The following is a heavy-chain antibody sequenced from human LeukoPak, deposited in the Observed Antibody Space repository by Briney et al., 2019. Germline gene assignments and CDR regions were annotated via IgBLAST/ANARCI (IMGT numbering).Heavy chain of an antibody. Sequence: GRSLRLSCAASGFTFSSYAVHWVRQAPGKGLEWVAVISYDGSNKYYADSVKGRFTISRDNSKNTLYLQMNSLRAEDTAVYYCARGEYSSSLYYGMDVWGQGTTVTVSS. CDR3: ARGEYSSSLYYGMDV. D-gene: IGHD6-13*01. V-gene: IGHV3-30-3*01. CDR1: GFTFSSYA. CDR2: ISYDGSNK. J-gene: IGHJ6*02.